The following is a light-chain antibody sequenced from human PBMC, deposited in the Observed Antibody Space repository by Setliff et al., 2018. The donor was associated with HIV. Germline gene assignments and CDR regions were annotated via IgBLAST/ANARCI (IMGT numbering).Light chain of an antibody. CDR2: DVS. J-gene: IGLJ1*01. Sequence: LTQPASVSGSPGQSITISWNGTSSDVGGYNNVSWYQQHTGKAPKLMIYDVSKRPSGVSNRFSGSKSGNTASLTISGLQAEDEADYYCCSYAGTFYVFGSGTKVTVL. CDR1: SSDVGGYNN. CDR3: CSYAGTFYV. V-gene: IGLV2-23*02.